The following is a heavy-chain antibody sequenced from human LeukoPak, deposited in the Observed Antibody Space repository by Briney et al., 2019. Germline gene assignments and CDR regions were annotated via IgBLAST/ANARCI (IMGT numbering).Heavy chain of an antibody. J-gene: IGHJ6*02. CDR2: IDAGNGNT. V-gene: IGHV1-3*01. CDR1: GGTFSSYA. CDR3: ARERGMWELLSTSYGMDV. Sequence: ASVKVSCKASGGTFSSYAISWVRQAPGQRLEWMGWIDAGNGNTKYSQKFQGRVTITRDTSASTAYMEVSSLRSEDTAVYYCARERGMWELLSTSYGMDVWGQGTTVTVSS. D-gene: IGHD1-26*01.